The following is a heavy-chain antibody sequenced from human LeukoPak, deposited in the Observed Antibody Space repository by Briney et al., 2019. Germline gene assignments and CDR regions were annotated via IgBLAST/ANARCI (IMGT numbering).Heavy chain of an antibody. CDR1: GGSFSGYY. D-gene: IGHD5-18*01. Sequence: SETLSLTCAVHGGSFSGYYWSWIRQPPGKGLEWIGEINHSGSTNYNPSLKSRVTISVDTSKNQLSLKLSSVTAADTAVYYCARGNAMVNYFDYWGQGTLVTVSS. CDR2: INHSGST. CDR3: ARGNAMVNYFDY. J-gene: IGHJ4*02. V-gene: IGHV4-34*01.